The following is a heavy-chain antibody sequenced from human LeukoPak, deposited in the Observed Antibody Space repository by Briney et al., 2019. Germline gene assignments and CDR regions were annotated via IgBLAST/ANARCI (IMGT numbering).Heavy chain of an antibody. V-gene: IGHV4-39*01. D-gene: IGHD3-3*01. Sequence: PSETLSLTCTVSGGSISSSSYYWGWIRQTPGKGLEWIGSIYYSGSSYYNPSLRSRVTISVDTSKNQFSLKLSSVTAADTAVYYCARGRNYDFWSGLTGYYMDVWGKGTTVTVSS. J-gene: IGHJ6*03. CDR1: GGSISSSSYY. CDR2: IYYSGSS. CDR3: ARGRNYDFWSGLTGYYMDV.